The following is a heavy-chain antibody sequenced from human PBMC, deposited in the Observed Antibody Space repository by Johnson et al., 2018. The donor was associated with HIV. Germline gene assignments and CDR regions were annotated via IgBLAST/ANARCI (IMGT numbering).Heavy chain of an antibody. D-gene: IGHD5-24*01. CDR2: ISSSGGST. Sequence: QVQLVESGGGLVKPGGSLRLSCAASGFIFSDYYMSWIRQAPGKGLEWVSYISSSGGSTYYADSVKGRFTISRDNAKNSLYLQMNSLRAEDTALYYCAREKEMARRELVMSAFDIWGQGTMVDVSS. V-gene: IGHV3-11*01. CDR1: GFIFSDYY. CDR3: AREKEMARRELVMSAFDI. J-gene: IGHJ3*02.